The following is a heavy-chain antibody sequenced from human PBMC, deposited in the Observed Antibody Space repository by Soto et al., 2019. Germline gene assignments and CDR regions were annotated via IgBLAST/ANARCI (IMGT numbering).Heavy chain of an antibody. Sequence: GGSLRLSCAASGFTFSSYAMSWVRQAPGKGLEWVSAISGCGGSTYYADSVKGRFTISRDNSKNTLYLQMNSLRAEDTAVYYCAKSFGYSSGPAEYFQHWGQGTLVTVSS. J-gene: IGHJ1*01. CDR3: AKSFGYSSGPAEYFQH. CDR2: ISGCGGST. CDR1: GFTFSSYA. V-gene: IGHV3-23*01. D-gene: IGHD6-19*01.